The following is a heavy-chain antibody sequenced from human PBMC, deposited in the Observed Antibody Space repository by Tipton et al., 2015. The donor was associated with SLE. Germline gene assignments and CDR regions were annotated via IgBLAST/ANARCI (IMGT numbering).Heavy chain of an antibody. Sequence: SLRLSCAASGFTFSSYAMSWVRQAPGKGLEWVSVIYSGGSSTYYADSVKGRFTISRDNSKNTLYLQMNSPRAEDTAVYYCAKGGHCSGGSCYSDYWGQGTLVTVSS. J-gene: IGHJ4*02. CDR1: GFTFSSYA. V-gene: IGHV3-23*03. D-gene: IGHD2-15*01. CDR2: IYSGGSST. CDR3: AKGGHCSGGSCYSDY.